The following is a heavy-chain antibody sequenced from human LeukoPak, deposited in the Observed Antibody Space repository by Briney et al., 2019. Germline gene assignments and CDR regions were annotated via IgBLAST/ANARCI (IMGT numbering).Heavy chain of an antibody. V-gene: IGHV4-59*08. J-gene: IGHJ4*02. CDR2: IYYSGST. CDR1: GGSISSYY. Sequence: SETLSLTCTVSGGSISSYYWSWIRQPPGKGPEWIGYIYYSGSTNYNPSLKSRVTISVDTSKNQFSLKLSSVTAADTAVYYCARFKGYHAALSWGQGTLVTVSS. D-gene: IGHD2-2*01. CDR3: ARFKGYHAALS.